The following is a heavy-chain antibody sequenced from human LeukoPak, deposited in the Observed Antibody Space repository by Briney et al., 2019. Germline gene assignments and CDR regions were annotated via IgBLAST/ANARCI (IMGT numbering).Heavy chain of an antibody. CDR2: INPSGGST. J-gene: IGHJ5*02. V-gene: IGHV1-46*02. CDR3: AREAVTISALVRTQTTKRPHRFDP. Sequence: ASVTVSCKASGYTFNTYDINWVRQATGQGLEWMGIINPSGGSTNYAQKFQGRVTMTRDMSTNTVYMQLSSLRSEDTAVYYCAREAVTISALVRTQTTKRPHRFDPWGQGTLVTVSS. D-gene: IGHD3-3*01. CDR1: GYTFNTYD.